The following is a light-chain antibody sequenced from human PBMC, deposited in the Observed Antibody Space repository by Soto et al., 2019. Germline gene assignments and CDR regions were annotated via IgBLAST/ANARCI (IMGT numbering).Light chain of an antibody. J-gene: IGKJ4*01. Sequence: IVLTQSPATLSLSPGERATLSCTASQHVTTTFLAWYQQKFGQPPRLLFYGASTRATGTPGRCTGGGFGTDFTLTISRVEPEDFAVYYCQQYDSSFTFGGGTKVEMK. V-gene: IGKV3-20*01. CDR2: GAS. CDR3: QQYDSSFT. CDR1: QHVTTTF.